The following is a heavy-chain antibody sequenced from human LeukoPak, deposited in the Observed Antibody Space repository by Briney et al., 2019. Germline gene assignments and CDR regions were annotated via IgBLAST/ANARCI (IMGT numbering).Heavy chain of an antibody. CDR1: GFSFSSYV. V-gene: IGHV3-23*01. CDR2: ISGSGGST. J-gene: IGHJ4*02. Sequence: GGSLRLSCAASGFSFSSYVMSWVRQAPGKGLEWVSAISGSGGSTYFADSVKGRFTISRDNSKNTLYLQMNSLRAEDTAVYYCARVYDVLTGGFDHWGQGALVTVSS. D-gene: IGHD3-9*01. CDR3: ARVYDVLTGGFDH.